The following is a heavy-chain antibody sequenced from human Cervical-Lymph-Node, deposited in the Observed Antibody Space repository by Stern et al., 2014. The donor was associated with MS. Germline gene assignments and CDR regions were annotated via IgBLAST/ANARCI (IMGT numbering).Heavy chain of an antibody. D-gene: IGHD4-23*01. CDR1: GFAFSSYP. J-gene: IGHJ4*02. Sequence: EVQLVESGGGLVQPGGSLRLSCAASGFAFSSYPMTWVRQAPGKGLELLSYINTVSTNIFYADSVKGRFTISRDNAKNSLYLQMNRLTADDTALYYCARAVATRGSDYWGQGTLVAVSS. CDR2: INTVSTNI. V-gene: IGHV3-48*01. CDR3: ARAVATRGSDY.